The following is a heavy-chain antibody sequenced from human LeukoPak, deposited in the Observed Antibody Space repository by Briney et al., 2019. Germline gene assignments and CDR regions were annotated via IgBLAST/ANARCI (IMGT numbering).Heavy chain of an antibody. Sequence: PGGSLRLSCAASGFTFKSYSMNWVRQAPGKGLEWVAYISGVSDTIYYADSVKGRFTISRDNARNSLYLQMNSLRAEDTAVYYCARGVYGSGSYYLDYWGQGTLVTVSS. D-gene: IGHD3-10*01. CDR2: ISGVSDTI. J-gene: IGHJ4*02. V-gene: IGHV3-48*04. CDR1: GFTFKSYS. CDR3: ARGVYGSGSYYLDY.